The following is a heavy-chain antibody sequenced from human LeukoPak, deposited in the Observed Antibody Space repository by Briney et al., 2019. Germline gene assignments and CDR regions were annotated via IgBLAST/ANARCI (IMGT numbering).Heavy chain of an antibody. CDR3: ARVLRQLASYYYYYMDV. J-gene: IGHJ6*03. Sequence: GGSLKLSCAASGFTFSSYWMSWFRQAPGKGLEWVANIKQDGSEKYYVDSVKGRFTISRDNAKNSLYLQMNSLRAEDTAVYYCARVLRQLASYYYYYMDVWGKGTTVTVSS. CDR2: IKQDGSEK. D-gene: IGHD2-2*01. CDR1: GFTFSSYW. V-gene: IGHV3-7*01.